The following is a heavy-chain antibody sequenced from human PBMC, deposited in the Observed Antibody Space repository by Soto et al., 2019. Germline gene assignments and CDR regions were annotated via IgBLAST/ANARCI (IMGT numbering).Heavy chain of an antibody. CDR2: VSYDGSNK. Sequence: GGPLRLSCAASGFTFSSYGVHWVSQAPGKGLEWVASVSYDGSNKHYVDSVKGRFTISRDNSRNTLDLQMNSLRAEDTAVYYCAKDTYYYDRSGYYTYDHWGQGTQVTVSS. D-gene: IGHD3-22*01. J-gene: IGHJ4*02. CDR3: AKDTYYYDRSGYYTYDH. CDR1: GFTFSSYG. V-gene: IGHV3-30*18.